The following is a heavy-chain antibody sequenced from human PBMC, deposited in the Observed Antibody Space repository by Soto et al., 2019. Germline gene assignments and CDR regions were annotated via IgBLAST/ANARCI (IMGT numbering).Heavy chain of an antibody. CDR3: AKTGIAARPTYYYGMDV. CDR1: GFTFSSYG. V-gene: IGHV3-30*18. Sequence: SLRLSCAASGFTFSSYGMHWVRQAPGKGLEWVAVISYDGSNKYYADSVKGRFTISRDNSKNTLYLQMNSLRAEDTAVYYCAKTGIAARPTYYYGMDVWGQGTTVTVSS. J-gene: IGHJ6*02. D-gene: IGHD6-6*01. CDR2: ISYDGSNK.